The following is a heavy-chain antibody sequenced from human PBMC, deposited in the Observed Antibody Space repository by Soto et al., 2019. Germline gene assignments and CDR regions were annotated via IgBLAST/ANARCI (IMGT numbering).Heavy chain of an antibody. CDR3: SRDGIHDSGRDFDY. J-gene: IGHJ4*02. V-gene: IGHV1-18*01. CDR1: GYTFTSYG. D-gene: IGHD1-1*01. CDR2: ISAYNGNT. Sequence: GASVKPSCKASGYTFTSYGIRWVRQAPGQGLEWMGWISAYNGNTNYAQKLQGRVTMTTDTSTSTAYMELRSLRSDDTAVYYCSRDGIHDSGRDFDYWGQGTQVTVSS.